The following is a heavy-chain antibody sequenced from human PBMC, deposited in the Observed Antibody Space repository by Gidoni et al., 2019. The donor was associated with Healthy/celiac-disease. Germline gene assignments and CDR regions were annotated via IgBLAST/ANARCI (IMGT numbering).Heavy chain of an antibody. CDR2: IIPIFGTA. CDR1: GGTFSSYA. V-gene: IGHV1-69*01. J-gene: IGHJ1*01. Sequence: QVQLVQSGAEVKKPGSSVKVSCKASGGTFSSYAISWVRQAPGQGLEWMGGIIPIFGTANYAQKFHGRVTITADESTSTAYMELSSLRSEDTAVYYCAREGDYYDSSGYYQPLGYFQHWGQGTLVTVSS. D-gene: IGHD3-22*01. CDR3: AREGDYYDSSGYYQPLGYFQH.